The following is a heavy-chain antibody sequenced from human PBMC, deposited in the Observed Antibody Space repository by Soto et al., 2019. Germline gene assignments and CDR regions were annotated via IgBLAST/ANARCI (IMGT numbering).Heavy chain of an antibody. Sequence: PGGSLRLSCAASGFTFDDYSMNWVRQAPGKGLEWVSYISSSSSTIYYADSVKGRFTISRDNAKNSLYLQMNSLRDEDTAVYYCARGGAYNVDTAMTFDYWGQGTLVTVSS. CDR1: GFTFDDYS. D-gene: IGHD5-18*01. J-gene: IGHJ4*02. CDR3: ARGGAYNVDTAMTFDY. V-gene: IGHV3-48*02. CDR2: ISSSSSTI.